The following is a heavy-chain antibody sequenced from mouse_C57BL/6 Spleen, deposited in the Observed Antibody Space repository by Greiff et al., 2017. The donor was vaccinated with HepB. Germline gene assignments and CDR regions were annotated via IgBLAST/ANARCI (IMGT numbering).Heavy chain of an antibody. CDR2: IDPETGGT. D-gene: IGHD2-1*01. CDR3: TRSGNCVWYFDV. CDR1: GYTFTDYE. J-gene: IGHJ1*03. Sequence: QVQLQQSGAELVRPGASVTLSCKASGYTFTDYEMHWVKQTPVHGLEWIGAIDPETGGTAYNQKFKGKAILTADKSSSTAYMELRSLTSEDSAVYYCTRSGNCVWYFDVWGTGTTVTVSS. V-gene: IGHV1-15*01.